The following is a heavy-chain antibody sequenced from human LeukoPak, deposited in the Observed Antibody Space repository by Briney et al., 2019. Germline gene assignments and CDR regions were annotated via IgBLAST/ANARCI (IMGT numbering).Heavy chain of an antibody. D-gene: IGHD5-18*01. V-gene: IGHV4-59*01. Sequence: SETLSLTRTVSGGSISSYYGSWSRQPPGERLEWIGYNYYSGSTNYNPSLKSRVTISVDTSKDQFYLQLSSVTAADTAVYYCARVRYSYGSYYYYYYMDVWGKGTTVTISS. CDR2: NYYSGST. CDR3: ARVRYSYGSYYYYYYMDV. J-gene: IGHJ6*03. CDR1: GGSISSYY.